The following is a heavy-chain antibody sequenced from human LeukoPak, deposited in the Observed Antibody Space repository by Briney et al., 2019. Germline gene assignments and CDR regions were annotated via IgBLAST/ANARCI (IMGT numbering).Heavy chain of an antibody. D-gene: IGHD6-19*01. V-gene: IGHV3-23*01. Sequence: GGSLRLSCAASGFTFSSYGMSWVRQAPGKGLEWVSAISGSGGSTYYADSVKGRFTISRDNAKNSLYLQMNSLRAEDTAVYYCAGPDSSGLFDYWGQGTLVTVSS. CDR3: AGPDSSGLFDY. CDR1: GFTFSSYG. J-gene: IGHJ4*02. CDR2: ISGSGGST.